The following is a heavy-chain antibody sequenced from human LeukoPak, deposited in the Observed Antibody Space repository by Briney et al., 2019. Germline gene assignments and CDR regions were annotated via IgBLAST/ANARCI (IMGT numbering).Heavy chain of an antibody. D-gene: IGHD2-21*01. J-gene: IGHJ4*02. CDR1: GFTFSSYS. V-gene: IGHV3-21*01. CDR2: ISSSSSYI. CDR3: AREKRRGEDY. Sequence: PGGSLRLSCAASGFTFSSYSMNWVRQAPGKGLVWVSSISSSSSYIYYADSVKGRFTISRDNAKNSLYLQMNSLRAEDTAVYYCAREKRRGEDYWGQGTLVTVSS.